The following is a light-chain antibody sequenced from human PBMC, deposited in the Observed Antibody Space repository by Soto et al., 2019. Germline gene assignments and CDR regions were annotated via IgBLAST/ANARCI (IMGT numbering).Light chain of an antibody. V-gene: IGKV3-20*01. CDR3: QQYGNSPLT. J-gene: IGKJ4*01. Sequence: EIVLTQSPDTLSLSPGQRATLSCRASQSVRSDYFAWYQQKPGQAPRVIIFGVSTRATGVPDRFSGSGSGTDFTLIISRLEPEDFALYYCQQYGNSPLTFGGGTKVDI. CDR2: GVS. CDR1: QSVRSDY.